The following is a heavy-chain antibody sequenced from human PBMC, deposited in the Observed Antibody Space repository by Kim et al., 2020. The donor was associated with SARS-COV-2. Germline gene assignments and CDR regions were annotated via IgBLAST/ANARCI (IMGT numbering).Heavy chain of an antibody. CDR3: ASDAFGGVSF. CDR2: ITISSGRT. CDR1: GFTHYTHG. D-gene: IGHD3-10*01. V-gene: IGHV3-23*01. Sequence: GGSLRLSCAASGFTHYTHGMDWVRQAPGKGLEWVSSITISSGRTYYTDSVKGRFTISRDNSKNTLHLEMEGLRAEDTALYYCASDAFGGVSFWGQGVMVT. J-gene: IGHJ4*02.